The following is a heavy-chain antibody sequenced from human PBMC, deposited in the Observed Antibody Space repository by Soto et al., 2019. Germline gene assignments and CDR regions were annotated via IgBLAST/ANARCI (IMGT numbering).Heavy chain of an antibody. CDR1: GGTITTGGHF. Sequence: QVQLQESGPGLVKASQTLSLTCTVSGGTITTGGHFWSWIRQYPGKGLEWIGYIYYSGTTHYNPSLKSRATISVDTSKHQFSLNLSSVTAADTAVYYCARVVSGSYLDYWGQGTLVTVSS. J-gene: IGHJ4*02. V-gene: IGHV4-31*03. CDR3: ARVVSGSYLDY. D-gene: IGHD1-26*01. CDR2: IYYSGTT.